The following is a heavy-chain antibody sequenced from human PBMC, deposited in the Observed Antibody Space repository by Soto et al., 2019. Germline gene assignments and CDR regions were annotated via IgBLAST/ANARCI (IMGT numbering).Heavy chain of an antibody. CDR2: INHSGST. D-gene: IGHD3-9*01. J-gene: IGHJ3*02. CDR3: ARGRSGYDILTGYYIPNAFDI. CDR1: GGSFSGYY. Sequence: PSETLSLTCAVYGGSFSGYYWSWIRQPPGKGLEWIGEINHSGSTNYNPSLKSRVTISVDTSKSQFSLKLSSVTAADTAVYYCARGRSGYDILTGYYIPNAFDIWGQGTMVTVSS. V-gene: IGHV4-34*01.